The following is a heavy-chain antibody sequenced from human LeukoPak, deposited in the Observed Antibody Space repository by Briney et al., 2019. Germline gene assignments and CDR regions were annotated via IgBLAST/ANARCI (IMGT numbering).Heavy chain of an antibody. D-gene: IGHD4-17*01. V-gene: IGHV3-30*02. CDR1: GFTFSSYG. CDR3: AKNPGYGDSKRGLDY. J-gene: IGHJ4*02. Sequence: GGSLRLSCAASGFTFSSYGMHWVRQAPGKGLEWVAFVRYDGSNKYYADSVKGRFTISRDNSKNTLYLQMNSLRAEDTAVYYCAKNPGYGDSKRGLDYWGQGTLVTVSS. CDR2: VRYDGSNK.